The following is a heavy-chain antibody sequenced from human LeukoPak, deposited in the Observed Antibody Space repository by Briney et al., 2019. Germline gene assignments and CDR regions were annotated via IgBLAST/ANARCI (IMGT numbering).Heavy chain of an antibody. V-gene: IGHV3-9*03. J-gene: IGHJ1*01. Sequence: GGSLRLSCAASGFTFDDYAMHWVRQAPGKGLEWVSGISWNSGSIGYADSVKGRFTISRDNAKNSLYLQMNSLRAADMALYYCAKAPMATITSVYFQHWGQGTLVTVSS. CDR1: GFTFDDYA. D-gene: IGHD5-24*01. CDR3: AKAPMATITSVYFQH. CDR2: ISWNSGSI.